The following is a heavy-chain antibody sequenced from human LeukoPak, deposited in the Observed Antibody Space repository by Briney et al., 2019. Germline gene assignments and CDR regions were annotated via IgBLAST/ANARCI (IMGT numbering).Heavy chain of an antibody. CDR3: AKDWSYYSEYFHH. D-gene: IGHD1-26*01. J-gene: IGHJ1*01. V-gene: IGHV3-30*18. Sequence: PGRSLRLSCAASGFTFSSYGMHWVRQAPGKGLEWVAFISYDGSNKCYADSVKGRFTISRGNSKNTLTLQMNSLRAEDTAVYYCAKDWSYYSEYFHHWGQGTLVTVSS. CDR2: ISYDGSNK. CDR1: GFTFSSYG.